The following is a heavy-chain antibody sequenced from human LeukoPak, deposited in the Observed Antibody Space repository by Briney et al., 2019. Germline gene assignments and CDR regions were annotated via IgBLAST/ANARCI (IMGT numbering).Heavy chain of an antibody. D-gene: IGHD3-22*01. CDR1: GYTFTNYG. CDR2: INTGNGNT. CDR3: ARVPLHDASGHYYSH. V-gene: IGHV1-3*04. J-gene: IGHJ1*01. Sequence: GASVKVSCKTSGYTFTNYGMHWVRQASRQSLEWMGWINTGNGNTKSSQKFQDRVTLTRDTSASTAYMELNSLSSEDTAVYFCARVPLHDASGHYYSHWGQGTLVTVSS.